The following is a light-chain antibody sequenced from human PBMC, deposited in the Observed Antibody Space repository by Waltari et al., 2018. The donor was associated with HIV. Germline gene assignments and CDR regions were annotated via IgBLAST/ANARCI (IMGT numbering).Light chain of an antibody. Sequence: QPALTQPPSASGSLGQSVTNACTGSGSHLGAYDTVSWFQQHPRRAPNLLLYDLTRRPSTVSDRFSRSRSRSTAFLTVSGLQPDDEATYFCSSYGDSLRVLFGGRTNVTVL. J-gene: IGLJ3*02. CDR2: DLT. CDR1: GSHLGAYDT. V-gene: IGLV2-8*01. CDR3: SSYGDSLRVL.